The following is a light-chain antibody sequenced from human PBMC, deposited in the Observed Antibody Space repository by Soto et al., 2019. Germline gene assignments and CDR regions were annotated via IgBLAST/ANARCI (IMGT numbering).Light chain of an antibody. CDR2: GAS. CDR1: QSVSSN. J-gene: IGKJ2*01. CDR3: QQHNNWPPYT. Sequence: ESVKTQSPATLSVSPGERATLSCRASQSVSSNLAWYQQKPGQAPRLLIYGASTRATGIPARFSGSGSGTEFTLTICSLQSEDFAVYYCQQHNNWPPYTFGQGTKLEIK. V-gene: IGKV3-15*01.